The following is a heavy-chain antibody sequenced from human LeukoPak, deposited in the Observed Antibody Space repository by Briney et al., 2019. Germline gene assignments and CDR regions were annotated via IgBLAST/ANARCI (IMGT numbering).Heavy chain of an antibody. CDR2: IYSSGST. D-gene: IGHD6-13*01. Sequence: GGSLRLSCAASGFTVSSSYMSWVRQAPGKGLEWVSGIYSSGSTFHADSVKGRFTISRDNSKNTLYLQMNSLRAEDTAVYYCAKSRTGIAAAGFDYWGQGTLITVSS. CDR1: GFTVSSSY. J-gene: IGHJ4*02. CDR3: AKSRTGIAAAGFDY. V-gene: IGHV3-53*01.